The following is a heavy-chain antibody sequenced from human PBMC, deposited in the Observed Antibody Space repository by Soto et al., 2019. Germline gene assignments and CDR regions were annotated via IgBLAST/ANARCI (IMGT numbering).Heavy chain of an antibody. CDR2: INPSGGNT. CDR3: ARVSGGSDAFDI. Sequence: ASLKVSCKASAYTFTSYYMHWVLQTPGQGLEWMGIINPSGGNTSYGQKLQGRLTMTRDTSTSTVYMALSSMRSEDTAVYYCARVSGGSDAFDIWGQGTMVTVSS. V-gene: IGHV1-46*01. J-gene: IGHJ3*02. D-gene: IGHD3-10*01. CDR1: AYTFTSYY.